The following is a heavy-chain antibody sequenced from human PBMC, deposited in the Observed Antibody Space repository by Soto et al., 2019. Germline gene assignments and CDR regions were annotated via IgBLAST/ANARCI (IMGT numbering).Heavy chain of an antibody. Sequence: ASVKVSCKASGYTFTGYYMHWVRQAPGQGLEWMGWINPNSGGTNYAQKFQGWVTMTRDTSISTAYMELSRLRSDDTAVYYCARGGDYCSSTSCYAFDIWGQGTMVTVSS. D-gene: IGHD2-2*01. CDR2: INPNSGGT. V-gene: IGHV1-2*04. CDR3: ARGGDYCSSTSCYAFDI. CDR1: GYTFTGYY. J-gene: IGHJ3*02.